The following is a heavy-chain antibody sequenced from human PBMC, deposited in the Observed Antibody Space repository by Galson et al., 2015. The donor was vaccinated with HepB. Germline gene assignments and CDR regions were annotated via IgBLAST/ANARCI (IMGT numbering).Heavy chain of an antibody. CDR2: INHSGST. CDR1: GGSFSGYY. J-gene: IGHJ3*02. V-gene: IGHV4-34*01. D-gene: IGHD2-15*01. Sequence: LTCAVYGGSFSGYYWSWIRQPPGKGLEWIGEINHSGSTNYNPSLKSRVTISVDTSKNQFSLKLSSVTAADTAMYYCARVGVGCSGGSCYSGAFDIWGQGTMVTVSS. CDR3: ARVGVGCSGGSCYSGAFDI.